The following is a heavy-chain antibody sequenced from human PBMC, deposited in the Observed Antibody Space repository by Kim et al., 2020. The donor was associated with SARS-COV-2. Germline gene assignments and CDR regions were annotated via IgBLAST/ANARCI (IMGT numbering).Heavy chain of an antibody. CDR2: ISGSGGST. J-gene: IGHJ4*02. CDR3: AKPLGVTRGSGWDHRDY. Sequence: GGSLRLSCAASGFTFSSYAMSWVRQAPGKGLEWVSAISGSGGSTYYADSVKGRFTISRDNSKNTLYLQMNSLRAEDTAVYYCAKPLGVTRGSGWDHRDYWGQGTLVTVSS. D-gene: IGHD6-19*01. V-gene: IGHV3-23*01. CDR1: GFTFSSYA.